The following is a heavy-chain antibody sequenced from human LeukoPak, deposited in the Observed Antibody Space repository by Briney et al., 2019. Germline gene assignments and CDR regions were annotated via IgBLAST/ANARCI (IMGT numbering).Heavy chain of an antibody. CDR3: AGSWLLPQQFDY. Sequence: SETLSLTCTVSGGSISSGSYYWSWIRQPAGKGLEWLGRTYTSGSTNYNPSLKSRVTISVDTSKNQFSLKLSSVTAADTAVYYCAGSWLLPQQFDYWGQGTLVTVSS. CDR1: GGSISSGSYY. V-gene: IGHV4-61*02. D-gene: IGHD3-22*01. CDR2: TYTSGST. J-gene: IGHJ4*02.